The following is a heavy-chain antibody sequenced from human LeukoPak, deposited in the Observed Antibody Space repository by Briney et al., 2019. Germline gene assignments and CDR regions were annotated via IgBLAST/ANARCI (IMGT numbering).Heavy chain of an antibody. V-gene: IGHV3-7*03. Sequence: GGSLRLSCAASGFTFSSYWMSWVRQAPGKGLEWVANIKQDGSEKYYVDSVKGRFTISRDNAKNSLYLQMNSLRAEDTAVYYCAKDQMGITMVREARDYFDYWGQGSLVTVSS. CDR1: GFTFSSYW. CDR2: IKQDGSEK. CDR3: AKDQMGITMVREARDYFDY. J-gene: IGHJ4*02. D-gene: IGHD3-10*01.